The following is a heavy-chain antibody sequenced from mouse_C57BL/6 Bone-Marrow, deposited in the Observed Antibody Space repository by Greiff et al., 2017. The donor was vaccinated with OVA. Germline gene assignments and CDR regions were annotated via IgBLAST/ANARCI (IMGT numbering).Heavy chain of an antibody. CDR2: ISNGGGST. Sequence: EVQLVESGGGLVQPGGSLKLSCAASGFTFSDYYMYWVRQTPEKRLEWVAYISNGGGSTYYPDTVKGRFTISRDNAKNTLYLQMSRLKSEDTAMYYCARRVTTEEWFAYWGQGTLVTVSA. CDR1: GFTFSDYY. V-gene: IGHV5-12*01. CDR3: ARRVTTEEWFAY. J-gene: IGHJ3*01. D-gene: IGHD2-5*01.